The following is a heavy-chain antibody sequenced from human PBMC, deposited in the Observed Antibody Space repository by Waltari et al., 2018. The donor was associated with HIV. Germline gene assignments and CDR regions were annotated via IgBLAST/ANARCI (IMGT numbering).Heavy chain of an antibody. CDR3: AREFYDGEEKYMVDGVDP. V-gene: IGHV1-69*04. Sequence: QVHLVQSGTEVKKPGSSVTVSCRASGGTFSSSAFSWVRQAPGHGLQWMGRIIPSYDLADDAQNFKGRLTITADHSTGTTSMELSGLKSEYTAVYYCAREFYDGEEKYMVDGVDPWGRGTLVTVSS. CDR1: GGTFSSSA. J-gene: IGHJ5*02. D-gene: IGHD3-22*01. CDR2: IIPSYDLA.